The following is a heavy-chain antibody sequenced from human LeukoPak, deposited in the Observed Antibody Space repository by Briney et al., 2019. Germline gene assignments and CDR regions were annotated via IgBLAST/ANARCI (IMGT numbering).Heavy chain of an antibody. V-gene: IGHV1-69*13. Sequence: SVKVSCKASGGTFSSYAISWVRQAPGQGLEWMGGIIPIFGTANYAQKFQGRVTITADESTSTAYMELSSLRSEDTAVYYCAILEYSSSSETLRYWGQGTLVTVSS. J-gene: IGHJ4*02. D-gene: IGHD6-6*01. CDR1: GGTFSSYA. CDR3: AILEYSSSSETLRY. CDR2: IIPIFGTA.